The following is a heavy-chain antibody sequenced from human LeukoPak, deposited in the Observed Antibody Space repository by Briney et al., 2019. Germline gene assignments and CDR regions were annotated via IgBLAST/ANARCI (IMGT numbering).Heavy chain of an antibody. V-gene: IGHV3-7*01. D-gene: IGHD3-22*01. J-gene: IGHJ4*02. CDR2: IKQDGSEK. Sequence: GGSLRLSCAASGFTFSSYWMSWVRRAPGKGLEWVANIKQDGSEKYYVDSVKGRFTISRDNAKNSLYLQMNSLRAEDTAVYYCARDGHYYDSSGYPVYFDNWGQGTLVTVSS. CDR1: GFTFSSYW. CDR3: ARDGHYYDSSGYPVYFDN.